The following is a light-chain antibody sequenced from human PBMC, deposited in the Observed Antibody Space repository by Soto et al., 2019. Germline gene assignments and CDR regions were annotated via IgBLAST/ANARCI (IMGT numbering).Light chain of an antibody. CDR2: GAY. Sequence: EIVLTQSPGSLSLSPGQRATLSCRASQSVDTTFFAWYQKKPGQAPRLLIYGAYKRASGIPDRFSGSGSGTDFTLIISRLEPEDFAGYYCQQYMSSVTFGQGTKVEIK. CDR1: QSVDTTF. J-gene: IGKJ1*01. V-gene: IGKV3-20*01. CDR3: QQYMSSVT.